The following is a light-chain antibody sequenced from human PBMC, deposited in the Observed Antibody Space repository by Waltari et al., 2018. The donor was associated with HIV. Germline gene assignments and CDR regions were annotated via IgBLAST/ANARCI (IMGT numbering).Light chain of an antibody. Sequence: SYELTQPPSVSVSPGQTASITCSGDKLGDKYAYWYQQKPGQSPVLVIYVDTKRPSGVPERFSGSNSGNTATLTISGTQAMDEADYYCQAWDSNTGVVGGGTKLTVL. J-gene: IGLJ2*01. CDR3: QAWDSNTGV. V-gene: IGLV3-1*01. CDR2: VDT. CDR1: KLGDKY.